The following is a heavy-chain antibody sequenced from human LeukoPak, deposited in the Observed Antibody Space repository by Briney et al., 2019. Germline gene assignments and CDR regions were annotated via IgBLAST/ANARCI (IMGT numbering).Heavy chain of an antibody. J-gene: IGHJ6*02. V-gene: IGHV1-69*01. D-gene: IGHD1-20*01. CDR2: IIPIFGTA. Sequence: PRASVKVSCKASGGTFSSYAISWVRQAPGQGLEWMGGIIPIFGTANYAQKFQGRVTITADESTSTAYMELSSLRSEDTAVYYCAGGITGTLETYYYYGMDVWGQGTTVTVSS. CDR3: AGGITGTLETYYYYGMDV. CDR1: GGTFSSYA.